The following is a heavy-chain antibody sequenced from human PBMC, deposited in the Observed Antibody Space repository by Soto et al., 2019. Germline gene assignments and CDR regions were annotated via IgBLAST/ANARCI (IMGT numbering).Heavy chain of an antibody. V-gene: IGHV4-30-4*01. CDR3: ARTMVVTQNWFDP. Sequence: SETLSLTCTVSGGSISSGDYYWSWIRQPPGKGLEWIGYIYYSGSTYYNPSLKSRVTISVDTSKNQFSLKLSSVTAADTAVYYCARTMVVTQNWFDPWGQRTLVTVSS. CDR1: GGSISSGDYY. J-gene: IGHJ5*02. D-gene: IGHD2-21*02. CDR2: IYYSGST.